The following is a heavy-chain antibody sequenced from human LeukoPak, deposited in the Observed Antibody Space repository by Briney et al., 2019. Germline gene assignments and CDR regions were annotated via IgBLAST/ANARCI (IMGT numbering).Heavy chain of an antibody. D-gene: IGHD3-22*01. CDR2: ISWNSGSI. CDR1: GFTFDDYA. V-gene: IGHV3-9*01. CDR3: ARDHLKSSGYFRRFDY. Sequence: GGSLRLSCAASGFTFDDYAMHWVRQAPGKGLEWVSGISWNSGSIGYVGSVKGRSTISRDNAKNSLYLQMNSLRAEDTAVYYCARDHLKSSGYFRRFDYWGQGTLVTVSS. J-gene: IGHJ4*02.